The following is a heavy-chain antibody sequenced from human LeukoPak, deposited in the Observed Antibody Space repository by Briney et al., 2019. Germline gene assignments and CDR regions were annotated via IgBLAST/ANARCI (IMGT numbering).Heavy chain of an antibody. Sequence: NPGGSLILSCAASGFTFSDYYMSWIRQAPGKGLEWVSYISSSSSYTNYADSVKGRFTISRDNAKNSLYLQMNSLRAEDTAVYYCARLNTVAMYYFDYWGQGTLVTVSS. D-gene: IGHD4-23*01. J-gene: IGHJ4*02. CDR3: ARLNTVAMYYFDY. CDR2: ISSSSSYT. V-gene: IGHV3-11*03. CDR1: GFTFSDYY.